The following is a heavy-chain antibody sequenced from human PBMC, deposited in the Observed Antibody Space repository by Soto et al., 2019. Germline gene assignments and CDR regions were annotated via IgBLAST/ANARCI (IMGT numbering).Heavy chain of an antibody. J-gene: IGHJ4*02. CDR3: ARDSPISMIADS. D-gene: IGHD3-22*01. CDR2: IYYSGTT. CDR1: GGSISGGGYY. Sequence: QVQLQESGPGLVMPSQTLSLTCTVSGGSISGGGYYWSWIRQHPGKGLEWIGYIYYSGTTYYNPSHKSRVNISIDTSKNQFSLKLSSVTAADTALYYCARDSPISMIADSWGQGTLVTVSS. V-gene: IGHV4-31*03.